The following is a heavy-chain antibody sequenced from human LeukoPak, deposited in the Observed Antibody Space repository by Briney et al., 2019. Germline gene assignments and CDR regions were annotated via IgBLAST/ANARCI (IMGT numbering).Heavy chain of an antibody. J-gene: IGHJ4*02. D-gene: IGHD3-16*02. CDR2: IYSSGST. CDR3: ARHSGSYRSRLDY. V-gene: IGHV4-59*04. Sequence: PSETLSLTCTVSGGSISYYYWSWIRHPPRKGREWVVCIYSSGSTYYNPSLKSRITIPVTTSKNQCSLKLTSVTAADTAVYYCARHSGSYRSRLDYWGQGTLVTVSS. CDR1: GGSISYYY.